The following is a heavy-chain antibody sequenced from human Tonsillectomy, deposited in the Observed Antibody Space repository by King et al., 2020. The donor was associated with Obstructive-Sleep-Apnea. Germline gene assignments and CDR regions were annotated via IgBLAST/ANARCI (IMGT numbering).Heavy chain of an antibody. V-gene: IGHV4-31*03. CDR2: IYYIGST. CDR3: ARGNRGGDEAFDI. D-gene: IGHD2-21*01. Sequence: VQLQESGPGLVKPSQTLSLTCTVSGGSISSGGYYWSWIRQHPGKGLEWIGYIYYIGSTSYNPSLKSRVTISVDTSKNQFSLKLSSVTAADTAVYYCARGNRGGDEAFDIWGQGTMVTVSS. J-gene: IGHJ3*02. CDR1: GGSISSGGYY.